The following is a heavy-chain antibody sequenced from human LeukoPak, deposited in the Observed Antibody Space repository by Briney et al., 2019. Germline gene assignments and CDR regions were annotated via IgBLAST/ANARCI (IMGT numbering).Heavy chain of an antibody. D-gene: IGHD6-13*01. J-gene: IGHJ5*02. V-gene: IGHV1-69*13. CDR3: ARASRIAAAGPNWFDP. CDR1: GGTFISYA. CDR2: IIPIFGTA. Sequence: SVKVSCKASGGTFISYAISWVRQAPGQGLEWMGGIIPIFGTAIYAQRFQGRVTITADESTSTAYMELSSLRSEDTAVYYCARASRIAAAGPNWFDPWGQGTLVTVSS.